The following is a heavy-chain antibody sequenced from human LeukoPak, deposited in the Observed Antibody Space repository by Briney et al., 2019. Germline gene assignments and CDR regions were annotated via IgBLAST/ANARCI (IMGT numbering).Heavy chain of an antibody. J-gene: IGHJ6*02. CDR1: GYTFTMYY. D-gene: IGHD1-14*01. V-gene: IGHV1-46*01. Sequence: ASVKVSCKASGYTFTMYYIHWVRQAPGQGLEWMGMINPSDGATTYAQRFQGRVTIRDMSTTTVYMDQRSLRSEDTAVYYCAKIMEPAILAYYYGMDVWGQGTTVSVSS. CDR3: AKIMEPAILAYYYGMDV. CDR2: INPSDGAT.